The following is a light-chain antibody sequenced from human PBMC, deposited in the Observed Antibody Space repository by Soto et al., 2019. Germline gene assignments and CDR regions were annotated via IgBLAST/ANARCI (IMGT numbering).Light chain of an antibody. J-gene: IGLJ1*01. Sequence: QSALTQPRSVSGSRGQSVTISCTGTSSDVGIYDYISWYQQHPGKAPKLLIYDVNKRPSGVPDRFSGSKSGKTASLTISGLQAEDEADYYCCSYAGSYTFARNVFGTGTKLTVL. V-gene: IGLV2-11*01. CDR1: SSDVGIYDY. CDR2: DVN. CDR3: CSYAGSYTFARNV.